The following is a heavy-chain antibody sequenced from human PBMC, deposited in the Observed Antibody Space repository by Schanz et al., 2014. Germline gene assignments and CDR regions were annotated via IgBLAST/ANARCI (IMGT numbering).Heavy chain of an antibody. CDR2: ISSSSSYI. V-gene: IGHV3-11*05. J-gene: IGHJ4*02. Sequence: QVQLVESGGGLVKPGGSLRLSCAASGFTFSDYYMSWIRQAPGKGLEWVSSISSSSSYISYADSVKGRFTISRDNAKISLFLQMNSLSAEDTAVYYCAKVAPAATYLDSWGLGTLVTVSS. CDR3: AKVAPAATYLDS. CDR1: GFTFSDYY. D-gene: IGHD2-2*01.